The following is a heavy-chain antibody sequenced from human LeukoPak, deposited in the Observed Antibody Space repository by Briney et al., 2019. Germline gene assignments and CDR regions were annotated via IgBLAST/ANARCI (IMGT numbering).Heavy chain of an antibody. CDR2: MNPNSGNT. J-gene: IGHJ4*02. V-gene: IGHV1-8*01. CDR3: ASEAAAGTVGFDY. Sequence: GASVKVSCKASRYTFTSHDINWVRQATGQGLEWMGWMNPNSGNTGYAQKFQGRVTMTRNTSISTAYMELSSLRSEDTAVYYCASEAAAGTVGFDYWGQGTLVTVSS. CDR1: RYTFTSHD. D-gene: IGHD6-13*01.